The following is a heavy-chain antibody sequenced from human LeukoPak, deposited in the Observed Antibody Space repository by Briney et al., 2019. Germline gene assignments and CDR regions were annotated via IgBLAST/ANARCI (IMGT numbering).Heavy chain of an antibody. CDR2: INTNTGNP. J-gene: IGHJ4*02. Sequence: ASVKVSCKGSGYTFTSYAMNWVRQAPGQGLEWMGWINTNTGNPTYAQGSTGRFVFSMDTSVSTAYLQISSLKAEDTAVYYCARGAATYHYDSSAWYWGQGTLVTVSS. CDR3: ARGAATYHYDSSAWY. D-gene: IGHD3-22*01. CDR1: GYTFTSYA. V-gene: IGHV7-4-1*02.